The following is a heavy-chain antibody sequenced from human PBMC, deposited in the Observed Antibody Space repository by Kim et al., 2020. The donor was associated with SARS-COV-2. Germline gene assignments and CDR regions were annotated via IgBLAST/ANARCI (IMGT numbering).Heavy chain of an antibody. CDR2: IISSSSYI. D-gene: IGHD3-3*01. J-gene: IGHJ4*02. CDR1: GFTFSSYS. Sequence: GGSLRLSCAASGFTFSSYSMNWVRQAPGKGLEWVSSIISSSSYIYYADSVKGRFTISRDNAKNSLYLQMNSLRAEDTAVYYCARTVLINYDFWSGYYNDPGYWGQGSLVTVSS. V-gene: IGHV3-21*01. CDR3: ARTVLINYDFWSGYYNDPGY.